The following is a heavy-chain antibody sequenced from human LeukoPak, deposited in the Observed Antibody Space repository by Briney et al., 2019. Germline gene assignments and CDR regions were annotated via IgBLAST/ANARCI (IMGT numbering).Heavy chain of an antibody. CDR1: GFTFGSYA. CDR3: AKAATSITIFGVVIIAPSYYYGMDV. D-gene: IGHD3-3*01. J-gene: IGHJ6*02. CDR2: ISDSGVNT. V-gene: IGHV3-23*01. Sequence: GGSLRLSCAASGFTFGSYAMTWVRQAPGKGLEWVSSISDSGVNTYYPDSVKGRSTISRDNSKNTLYLQMNSLRAEDTAVYYCAKAATSITIFGVVIIAPSYYYGMDVWGQGTTVTVSS.